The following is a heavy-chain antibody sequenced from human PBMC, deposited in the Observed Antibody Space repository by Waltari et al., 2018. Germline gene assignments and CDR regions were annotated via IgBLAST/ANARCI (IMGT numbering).Heavy chain of an antibody. Sequence: QLQLQQSGPGLVKPSESLSLTCGVSGDSMSENYWWSWVRQSPGKGLEWIGQIHRSGSTYYSPSLGSRVSVSMDTSNDRFVWKLSSAIAADTAVDYCARDRGRGLYFDSWGQGTLVTVSP. CDR2: IHRSGST. V-gene: IGHV4-4*02. D-gene: IGHD2-15*01. J-gene: IGHJ4*02. CDR3: ARDRGRGLYFDS. CDR1: GDSMSENYW.